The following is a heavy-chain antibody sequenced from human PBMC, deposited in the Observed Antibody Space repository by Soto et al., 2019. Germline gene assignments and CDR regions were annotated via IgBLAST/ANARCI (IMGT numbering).Heavy chain of an antibody. CDR3: AKDLGWYF. D-gene: IGHD6-19*01. CDR2: ISGSGGRT. Sequence: EVQLLESGGGLVQPGGSLRLSCAAYGFTFSSYAMSWVRQAPGTGLEWVSAISGSGGRTYYADSVKGLFTISRDNSKNTQYLQMNSLIADDTSVYYCAKDLGWYFWCQETTVTV. V-gene: IGHV3-23*01. J-gene: IGHJ6*02. CDR1: GFTFSSYA.